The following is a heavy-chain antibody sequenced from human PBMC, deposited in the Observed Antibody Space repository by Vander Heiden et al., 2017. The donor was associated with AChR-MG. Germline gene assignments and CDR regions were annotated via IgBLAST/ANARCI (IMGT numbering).Heavy chain of an antibody. CDR3: VGGHAADHGDPPDYYMDV. V-gene: IGHV4-30-2*01. Sequence: QLQLQESGSRLVKPSQTLSLTCVVSGDSISSGGYSWGWIRQPAGKGLEWIGFIYNSGNTDYNPSLKSRVNLSVDRSKNQFFLKLSSVTAADTAVYYCVGGHAADHGDPPDYYMDVWGKGTTVTVSS. CDR2: IYNSGNT. CDR1: GDSISSGGYS. J-gene: IGHJ6*03. D-gene: IGHD4-17*01.